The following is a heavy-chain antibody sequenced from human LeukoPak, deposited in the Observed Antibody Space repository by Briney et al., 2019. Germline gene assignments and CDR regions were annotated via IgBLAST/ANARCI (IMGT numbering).Heavy chain of an antibody. J-gene: IGHJ4*02. Sequence: HSGGSLRLSCVASGFSFSNYAMSWVRQAPGKGLEWVSSISGSGGSTHYVDSVKGRFTISRDKTKNTLYLQMNSLRAEDTAVYYCAKSSYYDATGYYREYYFDSWGQGTLVTVSS. CDR2: ISGSGGST. CDR1: GFSFSNYA. V-gene: IGHV3-23*01. D-gene: IGHD3-22*01. CDR3: AKSSYYDATGYYREYYFDS.